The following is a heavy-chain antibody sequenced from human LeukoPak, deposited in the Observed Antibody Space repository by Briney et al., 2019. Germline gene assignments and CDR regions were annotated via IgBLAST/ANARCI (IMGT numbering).Heavy chain of an antibody. J-gene: IGHJ6*03. D-gene: IGHD2-21*01. CDR2: ISTYNGNT. V-gene: IGHV1-18*04. Sequence: GASVKVSCKASGYTFTGHYMHWVRQAPGQGLEWMGWISTYNGNTNYAQKLQGRVTMTTDTSTTTAYMELRSLRSDDTAVYYCAREGIPQWYYYMDVWGKGTTVTISS. CDR3: AREGIPQWYYYMDV. CDR1: GYTFTGHY.